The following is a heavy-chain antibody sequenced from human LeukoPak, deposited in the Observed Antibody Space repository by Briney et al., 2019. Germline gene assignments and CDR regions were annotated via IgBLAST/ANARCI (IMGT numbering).Heavy chain of an antibody. V-gene: IGHV1-69*04. CDR3: AAAPYYYDTDYYGMDV. CDR1: GGTFSSYA. D-gene: IGHD3-22*01. Sequence: ASVKVSCKASGGTFSSYAISWVRQAPGQGLEWMGRIVPILGIANYAQKFQGRVTITADKSTSTAYMELSSLRSEDTAVYYCAAAPYYYDTDYYGMDVWGQGTTVTVSS. J-gene: IGHJ6*02. CDR2: IVPILGIA.